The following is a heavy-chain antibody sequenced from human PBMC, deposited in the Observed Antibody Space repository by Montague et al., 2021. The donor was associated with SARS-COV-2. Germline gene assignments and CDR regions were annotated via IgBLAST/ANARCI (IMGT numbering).Heavy chain of an antibody. J-gene: IGHJ3*02. CDR2: ISYDGSNK. D-gene: IGHD1-26*01. CDR3: ARAYSGSYFAAFDI. Sequence: SLRLSCAASGFTFSNYGMHWVRQAPGKGLEWVAVISYDGSNKYYADSVKGRFTISRDNSKNTLYLQMNSLRAEDTAVYYCARAYSGSYFAAFDIWGQGTMVTVSS. V-gene: IGHV3-30*19. CDR1: GFTFSNYG.